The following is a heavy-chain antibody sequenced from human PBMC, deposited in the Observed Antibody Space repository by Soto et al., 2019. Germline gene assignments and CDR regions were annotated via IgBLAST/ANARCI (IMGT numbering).Heavy chain of an antibody. D-gene: IGHD2-15*01. CDR3: AREGFCSSGSCALYFHDFFGMDV. J-gene: IGHJ6*02. CDR1: GYTFSRYG. CDR2: ISTYNENT. V-gene: IGHV1-18*01. Sequence: QAQLVQSGAEVKKPGASVKVSCKASGYTFSRYGISWARQGPGQGLEWMGWISTYNENTKYAQKFQGRVTMTTDTSTSTAYMELRSLTSDDTAMYYCAREGFCSSGSCALYFHDFFGMDVWGQGTTVTVSS.